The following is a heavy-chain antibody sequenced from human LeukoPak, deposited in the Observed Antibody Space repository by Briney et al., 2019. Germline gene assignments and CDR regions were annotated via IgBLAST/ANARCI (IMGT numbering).Heavy chain of an antibody. CDR2: ISSISTYT. J-gene: IGHJ4*02. Sequence: GGSLRLSCAASGFTFSTYGMIWVRQAPGKGPEWVSSISSISTYTHYADAVKGRFTISRDNTKNSLYLQMNSLRAEDTAVYYCAKDLLSDSRYCSSTSCYTGGSYWGQGTLVTVSS. CDR1: GFTFSTYG. CDR3: AKDLLSDSRYCSSTSCYTGGSY. V-gene: IGHV3-21*01. D-gene: IGHD2-2*02.